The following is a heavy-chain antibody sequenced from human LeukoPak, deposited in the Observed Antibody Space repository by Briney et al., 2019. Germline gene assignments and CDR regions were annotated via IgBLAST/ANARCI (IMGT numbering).Heavy chain of an antibody. V-gene: IGHV1-2*02. CDR1: GFTFSSYA. CDR3: ARDPPPGREATIFGVVTDDY. D-gene: IGHD3-3*01. CDR2: INPNSGGT. J-gene: IGHJ4*02. Sequence: PGGSLRLSCAASGFTFSSYAMHWVRQAPGQGLEWMGWINPNSGGTNYAQKFQGRVTMTRDTSISTAYMELSRLRSDDTAVYYCARDPPPGREATIFGVVTDDYWGQGTLVTVSS.